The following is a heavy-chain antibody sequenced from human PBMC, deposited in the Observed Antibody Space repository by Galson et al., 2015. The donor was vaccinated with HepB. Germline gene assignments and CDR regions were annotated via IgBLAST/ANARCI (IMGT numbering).Heavy chain of an antibody. CDR2: IDWDDDK. D-gene: IGHD2-8*01. V-gene: IGHV2-70*01. CDR1: GFSLSTSGMC. Sequence: PALVKPTQTLTLTCTFSGFSLSTSGMCVSWIRQPPGKALEWLALIDWDDDKYYSTSLKTRLTISKDTSKNQVVLTMTNMDPVDTATYYCARTTVLMVYAIPTYWFDPWGQGTLVTVSS. J-gene: IGHJ5*02. CDR3: ARTTVLMVYAIPTYWFDP.